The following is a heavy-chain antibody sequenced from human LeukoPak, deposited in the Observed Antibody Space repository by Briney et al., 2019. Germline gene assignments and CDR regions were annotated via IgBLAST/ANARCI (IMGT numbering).Heavy chain of an antibody. Sequence: PGGSLRLSCAASGFTFSSYGMSWVRQAPGKGLEWASAISGSGGVTYYADSVKGRFTISRDNSQNTLYLQMNSLRAEDTAIYYCVKDRESYSDYWGQGTLVTVSA. CDR1: GFTFSSYG. CDR2: ISGSGGVT. V-gene: IGHV3-23*01. CDR3: VKDRESYSDY. J-gene: IGHJ4*02. D-gene: IGHD1-26*01.